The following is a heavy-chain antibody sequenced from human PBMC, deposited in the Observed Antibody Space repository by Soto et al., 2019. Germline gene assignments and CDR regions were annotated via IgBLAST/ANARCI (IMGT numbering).Heavy chain of an antibody. CDR1: GGSISSYY. CDR3: ARVNPTRGDWFDP. Sequence: PSETLSLTCTVSGGSISSYYWSWIRQPPGKGLEWIGYIYYSGSTNYNPSLKSRVTISVDTSKNQFSLELSSVTAADTAVYYCARVNPTRGDWFDPWGQGTLVTVSS. J-gene: IGHJ5*02. V-gene: IGHV4-59*01. CDR2: IYYSGST. D-gene: IGHD3-10*01.